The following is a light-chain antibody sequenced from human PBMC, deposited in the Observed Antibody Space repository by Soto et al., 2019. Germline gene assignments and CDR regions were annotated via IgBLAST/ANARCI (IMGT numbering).Light chain of an antibody. Sequence: DIVLTQSPGTLSLSPGEGDTLSCRASQSLTNVFLAWYQQKPGQAPRLLIYGASRRATGIPDRFSGSGSGTDFTLTIGRLEPEDFAVYFCHQYATSPYTCGQGTTLEI. J-gene: IGKJ2*01. V-gene: IGKV3-20*01. CDR3: HQYATSPYT. CDR2: GAS. CDR1: QSLTNVF.